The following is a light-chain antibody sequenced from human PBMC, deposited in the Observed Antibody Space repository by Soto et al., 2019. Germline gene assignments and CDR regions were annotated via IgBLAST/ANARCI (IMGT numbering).Light chain of an antibody. CDR1: QSVSSSY. CDR2: GAS. Sequence: EIVLTQSPGTLSLSPGERATLSCRASQSVSSSYLAWYQQKPGQAPRLLIYGASSMATGIPDRFSGSGSGTDFTLTISRLEPEDVAVYYCQQYGSSPPVTFGQGTRLEIK. J-gene: IGKJ5*01. CDR3: QQYGSSPPVT. V-gene: IGKV3-20*01.